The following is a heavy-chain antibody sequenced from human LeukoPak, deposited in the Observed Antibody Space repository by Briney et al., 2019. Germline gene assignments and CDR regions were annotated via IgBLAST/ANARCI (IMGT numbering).Heavy chain of an antibody. V-gene: IGHV3-23*01. CDR2: ITGSGVTT. CDR3: AKDSLTTEV. Sequence: GGSLRLSCAASGFTFSIYSMSWVRQARGKGLEWVSAITGSGVTTYYADSVKGRFTISRDNSKNTLYLQMNSLRAEDTAVYYCAKDSLTTEVWGQGTTVTVPS. D-gene: IGHD4-11*01. J-gene: IGHJ6*02. CDR1: GFTFSIYS.